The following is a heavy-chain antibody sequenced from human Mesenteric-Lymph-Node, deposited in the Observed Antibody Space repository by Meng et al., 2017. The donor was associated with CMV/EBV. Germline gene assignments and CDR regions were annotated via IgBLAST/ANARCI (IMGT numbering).Heavy chain of an antibody. CDR1: GFTFRGYC. V-gene: IGHV3-30*02. D-gene: IGHD4-11*01. Sequence: GGSLRLSCVASGFTFRGYCMHWVRPAPGKGLEWVAYIRYDGNIKYYGDSVKGRFSVSRDNSKNTLYLQMNSLRADDTAVYYCAKLKGDYSLVPLDHWGLGTRVTVSS. J-gene: IGHJ4*02. CDR2: IRYDGNIK. CDR3: AKLKGDYSLVPLDH.